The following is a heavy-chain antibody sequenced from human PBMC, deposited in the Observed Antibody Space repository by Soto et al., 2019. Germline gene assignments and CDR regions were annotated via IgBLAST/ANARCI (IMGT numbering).Heavy chain of an antibody. Sequence: SGPTLVNPTQTLTLTCTFSGFSLSTSGMRVSWIRQPPGKALEWLARIDWDDDKFYSTSLKTRLTISKDTSKNQVVLTMTNMDPVDTATYYCARTLAVAGRNGWGMDVWGQGTTVTVSS. CDR2: IDWDDDK. CDR3: ARTLAVAGRNGWGMDV. CDR1: GFSLSTSGMR. J-gene: IGHJ6*02. D-gene: IGHD6-19*01. V-gene: IGHV2-70*04.